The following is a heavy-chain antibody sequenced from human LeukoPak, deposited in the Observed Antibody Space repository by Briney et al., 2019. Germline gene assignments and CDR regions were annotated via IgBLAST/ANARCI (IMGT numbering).Heavy chain of an antibody. V-gene: IGHV4-4*07. CDR2: IYTSGST. Sequence: SETLSPTCTVSGGSISSYSWNWIRQPAGKGLERIGRIYTSGSTNYNPSLKSRVTMSVNTSKNQFSLKLSSVTAADTAIYYCARASSGSYYYFDYWGQGTLVTVSS. CDR1: GGSISSYS. J-gene: IGHJ4*02. D-gene: IGHD3-22*01. CDR3: ARASSGSYYYFDY.